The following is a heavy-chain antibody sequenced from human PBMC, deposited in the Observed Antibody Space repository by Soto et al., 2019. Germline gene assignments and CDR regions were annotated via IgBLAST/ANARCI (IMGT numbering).Heavy chain of an antibody. CDR1: GFTVSSYG. D-gene: IGHD1-26*01. V-gene: IGHV3-30*18. CDR3: AKDLYSGTSHPDD. Sequence: GGSLRLSCAASGFTVSSYGMHWVRPAPGKGLEWVAAISYDGSNKYYVDSVKGRFTISGDNSKNTLYVQMNSLRAEDTAVYYCAKDLYSGTSHPDDWGQGTLVTVSS. CDR2: ISYDGSNK. J-gene: IGHJ4*02.